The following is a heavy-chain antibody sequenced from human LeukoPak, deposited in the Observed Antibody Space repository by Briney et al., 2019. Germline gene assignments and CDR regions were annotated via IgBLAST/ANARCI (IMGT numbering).Heavy chain of an antibody. J-gene: IGHJ4*02. CDR3: ARALDYDILTGYYSTLSYWFDY. Sequence: SGTLSLTCAVSGGSISSSNWWSWVRQPPGKGLEWIGEIYHSGSTNYNPSLKSRVTISVDKSKNQFSLKLSSVTAADTAVYYCARALDYDILTGYYSTLSYWFDYWGQGTLVTVSS. CDR2: IYHSGST. CDR1: GGSISSSNW. V-gene: IGHV4-4*02. D-gene: IGHD3-9*01.